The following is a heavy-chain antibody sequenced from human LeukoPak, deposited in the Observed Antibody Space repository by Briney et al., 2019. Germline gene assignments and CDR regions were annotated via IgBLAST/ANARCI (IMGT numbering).Heavy chain of an antibody. V-gene: IGHV1-2*02. D-gene: IGHD4-17*01. CDR1: GYNFIVYY. Sequence: GASVKVSCKASGYNFIVYYMHWVRQAPGQGLGWMGWINPNSGGTNYAQKFQGRVTMTRDTSISTAYMEVSRLTSDDTAVYYCARGFTTVTTGDYWGQGTLVTVSS. J-gene: IGHJ4*02. CDR3: ARGFTTVTTGDY. CDR2: INPNSGGT.